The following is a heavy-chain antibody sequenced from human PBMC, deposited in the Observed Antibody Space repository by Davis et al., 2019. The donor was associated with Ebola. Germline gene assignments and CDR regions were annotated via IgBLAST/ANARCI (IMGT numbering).Heavy chain of an antibody. CDR3: AKDMRAVAGLDY. CDR1: GFTLSSHG. Sequence: GGSLRLSCAASGFTLSSHGMSWVRQAPGKGLEWLCGSGSSTHYADSVRGRFTISRDNSKNTLYLQMNSLRAEDTAVYYCAKDMRAVAGLDYWGQGTLVTVSS. D-gene: IGHD6-19*01. V-gene: IGHV3-23*01. CDR2: GSGSST. J-gene: IGHJ4*02.